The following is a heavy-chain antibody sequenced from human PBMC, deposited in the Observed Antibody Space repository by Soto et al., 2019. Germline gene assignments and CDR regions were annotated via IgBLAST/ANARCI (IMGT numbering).Heavy chain of an antibody. D-gene: IGHD5-12*01. J-gene: IGHJ6*02. CDR3: GWSRDGYNLGLYYYGMDV. CDR2: IIPIFGTA. CDR1: GGTFSSYA. Sequence: SVKVSCKASGGTFSSYAISWVRQAPGQGLEWMGGIIPIFGTANYAQKFQDRVTITADESTSTAYMELSSLRSEDTAVYYCGWSRDGYNLGLYYYGMDVWGQGTTVTVSS. V-gene: IGHV1-69*13.